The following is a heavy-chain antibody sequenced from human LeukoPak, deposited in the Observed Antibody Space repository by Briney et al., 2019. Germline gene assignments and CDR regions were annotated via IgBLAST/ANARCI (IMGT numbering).Heavy chain of an antibody. CDR2: IIPILGIA. Sequence: SVKVSCKASGGTFSSYAISWVRQAPGQGLEWMGRIIPILGIANYAQKFQGRVTITADKSTSTAYMELSSLRSEDTAVYYCARNKGAVVPKYYYYGMDVWGQGTTVTVSS. V-gene: IGHV1-69*04. D-gene: IGHD5-18*01. J-gene: IGHJ6*02. CDR3: ARNKGAVVPKYYYYGMDV. CDR1: GGTFSSYA.